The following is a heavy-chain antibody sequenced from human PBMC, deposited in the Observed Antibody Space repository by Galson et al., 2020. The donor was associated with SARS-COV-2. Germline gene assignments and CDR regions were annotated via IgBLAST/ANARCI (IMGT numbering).Heavy chain of an antibody. V-gene: IGHV2-70*01. CDR1: GFSLSTSGMC. CDR3: ERITTLFNYDGSGRYHRLAGGYLYGMDV. CDR2: IDWDDDK. Sequence: SGPTLVKPTQTLTLTCTFSGFSLSTSGMCVSWIRQPPGKALEWLALIDWDDDKYYSTSLKTRLTISKDTSKNQVVLTMTNMDPVDTATYYVERITTLFNYDGSGRYHRLAGGYLYGMDVWGQGTTVTVSS. J-gene: IGHJ6*02. D-gene: IGHD3-10*01.